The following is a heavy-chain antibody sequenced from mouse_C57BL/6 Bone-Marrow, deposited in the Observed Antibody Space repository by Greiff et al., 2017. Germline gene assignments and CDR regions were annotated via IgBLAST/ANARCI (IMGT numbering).Heavy chain of an antibody. Sequence: EVNVVESGGGLVKPGGSLKLSCAASGFTFSSYAMSWVRQTPEKRLEWVATISDGGSYTYYQDNVKGRFTISRDNAKNNLYLQMSHLKSEDTAMYYCERDWDYYGSSYDYFDYWGQGTTLTVSS. CDR3: ERDWDYYGSSYDYFDY. D-gene: IGHD1-1*01. CDR1: GFTFSSYA. CDR2: ISDGGSYT. J-gene: IGHJ2*01. V-gene: IGHV5-4*01.